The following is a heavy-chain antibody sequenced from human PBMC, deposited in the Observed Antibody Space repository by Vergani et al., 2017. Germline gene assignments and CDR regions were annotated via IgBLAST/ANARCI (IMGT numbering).Heavy chain of an antibody. CDR2: ISSSSSYI. CDR1: GFTFSSYS. V-gene: IGHV3-21*01. Sequence: EVQLVESGGGLVKPGGSLRLSCAASGFTFSSYSMNWVRQAPGKGLEWVSSISSSSSYIYYADSVKGRFTISRDNAKNSLYLQMNSLRAEDTAVYYCAKDRLRYFDWLLSEGDYWGQGTLVTVSS. D-gene: IGHD3-9*01. J-gene: IGHJ4*02. CDR3: AKDRLRYFDWLLSEGDY.